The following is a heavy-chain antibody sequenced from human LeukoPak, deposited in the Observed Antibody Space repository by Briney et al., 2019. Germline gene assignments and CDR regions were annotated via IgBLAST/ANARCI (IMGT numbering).Heavy chain of an antibody. Sequence: SQTLSLTCTVSGGSISSGGYYWSWIRQHPGKGLEWIGYIYYSGSTYYNPSLKSRVTISVDTSKNQFSLKLSSVTAADTAVYYCARVPSGSGSYLEVWGQGTTVTVSS. J-gene: IGHJ6*02. D-gene: IGHD3-10*01. CDR3: ARVPSGSGSYLEV. CDR1: GGSISSGGYY. V-gene: IGHV4-31*03. CDR2: IYYSGST.